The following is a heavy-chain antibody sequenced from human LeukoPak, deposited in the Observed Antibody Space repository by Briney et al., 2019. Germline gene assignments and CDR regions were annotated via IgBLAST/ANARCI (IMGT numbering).Heavy chain of an antibody. Sequence: GMSLRLSCAASGFTFSSYGMHWVRQAPGKGLEWVAVISYDGSNKYYADSVKGRFTISRDNSRNTLYLQMNSLRAEDTAVYYCAKGITIFGVVILHALDYWGQGTLVTVSS. V-gene: IGHV3-30*18. CDR3: AKGITIFGVVILHALDY. CDR1: GFTFSSYG. CDR2: ISYDGSNK. D-gene: IGHD3-3*01. J-gene: IGHJ4*02.